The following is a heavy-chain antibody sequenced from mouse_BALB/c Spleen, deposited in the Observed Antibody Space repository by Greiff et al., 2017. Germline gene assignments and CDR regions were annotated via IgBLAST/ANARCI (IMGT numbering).Heavy chain of an antibody. J-gene: IGHJ2*01. Sequence: VQLKESGPGLVAPSQSLSITCTVSGFSLTGYGVNWVRQPPGKGLEWLGMIWGDGSTDYNSALKSRLSISKDNSKSQVFLKMNSLQTDDTARYYCARAYYRYDGYYFDYWGQGTTLTVSA. V-gene: IGHV2-6-7*01. CDR1: GFSLTGYG. CDR3: ARAYYRYDGYYFDY. D-gene: IGHD2-14*01. CDR2: IWGDGST.